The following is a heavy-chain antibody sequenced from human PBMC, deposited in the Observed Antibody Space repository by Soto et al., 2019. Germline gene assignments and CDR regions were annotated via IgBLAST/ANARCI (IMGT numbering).Heavy chain of an antibody. D-gene: IGHD2-8*01. CDR1: GYTFSRYG. CDR2: ISGYNGDT. Sequence: QGQLVQSGGEVKKPGASVKVSCKASGYTFSRYGISWVRQAPGQGLEWMGWISGYNGDTNYAQKFQGRVTMTIDTSTPKAYMELRGLTSDDTAIYYCAKNGQPPYYYYGLDVWGQGTTVTVSS. V-gene: IGHV1-18*01. J-gene: IGHJ6*02. CDR3: AKNGQPPYYYYGLDV.